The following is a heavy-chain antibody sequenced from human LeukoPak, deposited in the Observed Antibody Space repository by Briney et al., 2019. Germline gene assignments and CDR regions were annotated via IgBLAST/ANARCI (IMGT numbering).Heavy chain of an antibody. Sequence: GGSLRLSCAASGFTFSSYWMHGVRQAPGKGLVWVSRVKSDGRSTIYADSVRGRFPISGDTAKKTLYLQMNSLRAEDTAVYYCARSDWFDPWGQGTLVIVSS. V-gene: IGHV3-74*01. CDR2: VKSDGRST. CDR1: GFTFSSYW. J-gene: IGHJ5*02. CDR3: ARSDWFDP.